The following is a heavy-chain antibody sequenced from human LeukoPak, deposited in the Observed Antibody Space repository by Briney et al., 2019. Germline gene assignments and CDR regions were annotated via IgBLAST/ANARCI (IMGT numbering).Heavy chain of an antibody. CDR2: ISAYNGNT. CDR3: ARDTLVVPAAIKEHAFDI. J-gene: IGHJ3*02. Sequence: ASVKVSCKASGYTFTSYGISLVRQAPGQGLEWMGWISAYNGNTNYAQKLQGRVTMTTDTSTSTAYMELRSLRSDDTAVYYCARDTLVVPAAIKEHAFDIWGQGTMVTVSS. CDR1: GYTFTSYG. D-gene: IGHD2-2*01. V-gene: IGHV1-18*01.